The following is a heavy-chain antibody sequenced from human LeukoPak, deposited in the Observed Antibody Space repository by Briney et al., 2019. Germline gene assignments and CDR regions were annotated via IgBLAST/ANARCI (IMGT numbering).Heavy chain of an antibody. CDR1: GFTFSSYA. Sequence: GGSLRLSCAASGFTFSSYAMSWVRQAPGMGLEWVSAISGSGGSTYYADSVKGRFTISRDNSKNTLYLQMNSLRAEDTAVYYCARDHGDYGDYLNFWGQGTLVTVSS. CDR2: ISGSGGST. J-gene: IGHJ4*02. CDR3: ARDHGDYGDYLNF. V-gene: IGHV3-23*01. D-gene: IGHD4-17*01.